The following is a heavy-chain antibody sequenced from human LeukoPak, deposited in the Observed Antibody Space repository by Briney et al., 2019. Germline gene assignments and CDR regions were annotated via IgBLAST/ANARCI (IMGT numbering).Heavy chain of an antibody. D-gene: IGHD3-10*01. CDR1: GGSISSANYY. V-gene: IGHV4-39*07. CDR3: ARDTGHYAPGTPGFTRFDP. CDR2: VYNSGST. J-gene: IGHJ5*02. Sequence: SETLSLTCTLSGGSISSANYYWGWIRQPSGKGLEWIGCVYNSGSTYYNPSLKSRVIVSLHMSQNQFSLRLTSVTAADTAIYYCARDTGHYAPGTPGFTRFDPWGQGTLVTVSS.